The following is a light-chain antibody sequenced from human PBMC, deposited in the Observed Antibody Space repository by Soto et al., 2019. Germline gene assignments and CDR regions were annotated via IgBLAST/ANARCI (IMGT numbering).Light chain of an antibody. CDR3: QRRSN. CDR1: QSISSY. J-gene: IGKJ3*01. V-gene: IGKV1-39*01. CDR2: AAS. Sequence: DIQMTQSPSSLSASVGDRVTITCRASQSISSYLNWYQQKPGKAPKLLIYAASSLQSGVPSRFSGSGSGTDFTLTISGLQPADFAVYCCQRRSNFGPGTKVDIK.